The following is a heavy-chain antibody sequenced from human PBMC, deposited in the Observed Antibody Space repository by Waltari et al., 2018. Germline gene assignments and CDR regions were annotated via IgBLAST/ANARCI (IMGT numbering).Heavy chain of an antibody. Sequence: EVQLLESGGGLVQPGGPLRLSCAASGFTFSKSGMTWVRQTPGKGLDWVATITDTGGSTFYADSVKGRFAISRDNSKNTLYLQMSSLRAGDTAVYYCATSFRGKFDFWGQGTLVTVSS. CDR1: GFTFSKSG. V-gene: IGHV3-23*01. CDR3: ATSFRGKFDF. CDR2: ITDTGGST. D-gene: IGHD3-16*01. J-gene: IGHJ4*02.